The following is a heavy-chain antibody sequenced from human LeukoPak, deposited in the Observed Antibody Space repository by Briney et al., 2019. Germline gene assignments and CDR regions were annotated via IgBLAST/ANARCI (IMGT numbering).Heavy chain of an antibody. CDR2: IYYSGST. Sequence: SEALSHTCTVSGVSMSSFHWSWIRQPTGKGLEWIGNIYYSGSTNYNTPLKSRDTITVDKSENDFPLKLSSVTAPDTAVDYCARVSVDTAMVTTPGAFDIWGQGTMVTVSS. J-gene: IGHJ3*02. CDR1: GVSMSSFH. CDR3: ARVSVDTAMVTTPGAFDI. D-gene: IGHD5-18*01. V-gene: IGHV4-59*08.